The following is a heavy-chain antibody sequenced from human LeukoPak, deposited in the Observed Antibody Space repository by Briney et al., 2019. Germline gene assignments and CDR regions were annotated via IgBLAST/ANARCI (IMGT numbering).Heavy chain of an antibody. CDR3: ARSQGGRLDY. CDR1: GASISSWC. D-gene: IGHD3-16*01. V-gene: IGHV4-59*01. J-gene: IGHJ4*02. CDR2: IYGSGNT. Sequence: PSETLSLTCTVSGASISSWCWSWIRQPPGKGLEWIGYIYGSGNTNYNPSLKSRVTISVDTSKNQFSLKLSSVTAADTAVYYCARSQGGRLDYWGQGTLVTVSS.